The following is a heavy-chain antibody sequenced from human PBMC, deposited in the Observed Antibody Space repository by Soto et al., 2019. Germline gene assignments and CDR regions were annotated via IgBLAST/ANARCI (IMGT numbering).Heavy chain of an antibody. V-gene: IGHV3-73*01. CDR2: IRSKTNNYAT. J-gene: IGHJ6*02. CDR3: AKARLWGGDGYNSYNYNAMDV. D-gene: IGHD3-16*01. Sequence: PGGSLRLSCAASGLAFSDSAVHWVRQASGKGLEWVGRIRSKTNNYATTYAASVKGRFTISRDDSKTSLYLQMNSLRPEDTALYYCAKARLWGGDGYNSYNYNAMDVWGQGTTVTVSS. CDR1: GLAFSDSA.